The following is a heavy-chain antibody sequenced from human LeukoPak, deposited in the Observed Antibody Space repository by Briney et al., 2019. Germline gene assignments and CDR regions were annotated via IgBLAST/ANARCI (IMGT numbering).Heavy chain of an antibody. J-gene: IGHJ3*02. CDR3: AKRASSAFDI. CDR2: ISGSGDTT. V-gene: IGHV3-23*01. CDR1: GFTFTSYA. Sequence: GGSLRLSCAASGFTFTSYAMSWVRQAPGKGLEWVSVISGSGDTTYYADSVKGRFTISRDNSKNTLYLQMSSLRAEDTAVYYCAKRASSAFDIWGQGAVVIVSS.